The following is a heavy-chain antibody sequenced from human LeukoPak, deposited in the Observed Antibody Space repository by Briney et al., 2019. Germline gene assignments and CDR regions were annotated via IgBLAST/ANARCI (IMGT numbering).Heavy chain of an antibody. CDR1: GGSISSSSYY. J-gene: IGHJ4*02. CDR2: IYYSGSA. D-gene: IGHD1-26*01. Sequence: PSETLSLTCTVSGGSISSSSYYWGWIRQPPGKGLEWIGNIYYSGSAYYNPSLKSRVTISVDTSKNQFSLKLSSVTAADTAVYYCARGVTYYVDDYWGQGTLVTVSS. CDR3: ARGVTYYVDDY. V-gene: IGHV4-39*07.